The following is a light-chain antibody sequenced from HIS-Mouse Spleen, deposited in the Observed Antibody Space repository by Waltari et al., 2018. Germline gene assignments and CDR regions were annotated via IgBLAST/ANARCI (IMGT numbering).Light chain of an antibody. CDR3: SSYTSSSTLV. J-gene: IGLJ1*01. Sequence: QSALTQPASVSGSPGQSITIPCTVTSSDVGGYNYVSWYQQHPRKPPKLMIYEVSNRPSGVSNRFSGSKSGNTASLTISGLQAEDEADYYCSSYTSSSTLVFGTGTKVTVL. V-gene: IGLV2-14*01. CDR1: SSDVGGYNY. CDR2: EVS.